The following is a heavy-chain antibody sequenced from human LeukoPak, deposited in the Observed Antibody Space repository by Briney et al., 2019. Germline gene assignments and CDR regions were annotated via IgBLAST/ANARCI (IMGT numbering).Heavy chain of an antibody. CDR1: GGSISSESYY. J-gene: IGHJ4*02. D-gene: IGHD2-2*01. CDR3: ARLGQKRILGYCSSTSCYVDY. Sequence: PSQTLSLTCTVSGGSISSESYYWSWIRQPAGKGLEWIGRIYSSGNSKYNPSLRSRVTISVDTSRNQFSLKLSSVTAADTAVYYCARLGQKRILGYCSSTSCYVDYWGQGTLVTVSS. V-gene: IGHV4-61*02. CDR2: IYSSGNS.